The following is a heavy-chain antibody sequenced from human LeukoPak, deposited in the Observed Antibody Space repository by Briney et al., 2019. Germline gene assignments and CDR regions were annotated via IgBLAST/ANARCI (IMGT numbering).Heavy chain of an antibody. CDR2: MNPNSGNT. CDR3: ARPRTRVYSSGWYGAFDI. J-gene: IGHJ3*02. Sequence: ASVKVSCKASGYTFTSYDINWVRQATGQGLEWMGWMNPNSGNTGYAQKFQGRFTMTRNTSISTAYMELSSLRSEDTAVYYCARPRTRVYSSGWYGAFDIWGQGTMVTVSS. D-gene: IGHD6-19*01. V-gene: IGHV1-8*01. CDR1: GYTFTSYD.